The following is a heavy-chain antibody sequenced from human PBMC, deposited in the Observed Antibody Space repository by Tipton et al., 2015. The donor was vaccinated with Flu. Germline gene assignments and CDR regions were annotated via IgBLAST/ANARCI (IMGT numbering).Heavy chain of an antibody. V-gene: IGHV3-13*01. J-gene: IGHJ6*03. CDR3: ARDRTSIGGPFYYMDV. CDR2: IGTAGDT. CDR1: GFTFSSYD. D-gene: IGHD3-16*01. Sequence: SLRLSCAASGFTFSSYDMHWVRQATGKGLEWVSAIGTAGDTYYPGSVKGRFTISRENAKNSLYLQMNSLRAGDTAVYYCARDRTSIGGPFYYMDVWGKGTTVTVSS.